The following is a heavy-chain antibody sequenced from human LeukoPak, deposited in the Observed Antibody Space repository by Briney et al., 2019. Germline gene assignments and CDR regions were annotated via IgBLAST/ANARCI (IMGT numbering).Heavy chain of an antibody. V-gene: IGHV4-59*01. CDR2: IYYSGST. CDR1: GGSISSYY. D-gene: IGHD4-17*01. CDR3: ARGRAGDYYYYYYMDV. Sequence: SETLSLTCTVSGGSISSYYWSWIRQPAGKGLEWIGYIYYSGSTNYNPSLKSRVTISVDTSKNQFSLKLSSVTAADTAVYYCARGRAGDYYYYYYMDVWGKGTTVTISS. J-gene: IGHJ6*03.